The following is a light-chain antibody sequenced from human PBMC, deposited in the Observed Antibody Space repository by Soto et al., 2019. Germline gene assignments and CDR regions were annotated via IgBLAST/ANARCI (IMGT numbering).Light chain of an antibody. V-gene: IGKV3-20*01. CDR2: GAS. J-gene: IGKJ2*01. Sequence: EIVLTQSPGTLSLSPGERATLSCRASQSVSSSYLAWYQQKPGQAPRLLIYGASSRATGIPDRFSGSGSGTDCSITITRLVPEDFAVYYCQQYCGSSPDTFGHGTKLEIK. CDR3: QQYCGSSPDT. CDR1: QSVSSSY.